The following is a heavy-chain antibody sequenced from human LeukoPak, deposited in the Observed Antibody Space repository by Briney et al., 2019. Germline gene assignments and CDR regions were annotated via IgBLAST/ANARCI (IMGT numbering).Heavy chain of an antibody. Sequence: GESLKISCKHSEYSFPNYCIGWVRQMPGKGLEWMGIIYPGDSDTRYSPSFQGQVTISADKSISTAYLQWSSLRASDTAMYYCARHYYSSGRLFDYWGQGTLVTVSS. CDR3: ARHYYSSGRLFDY. V-gene: IGHV5-51*01. D-gene: IGHD6-25*01. CDR2: IYPGDSDT. J-gene: IGHJ4*02. CDR1: EYSFPNYC.